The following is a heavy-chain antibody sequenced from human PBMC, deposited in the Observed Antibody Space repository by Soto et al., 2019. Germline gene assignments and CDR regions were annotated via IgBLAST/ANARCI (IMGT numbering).Heavy chain of an antibody. Sequence: QVQLVQYGAEVKKPGASVKVSCKASGYTFTSCGINWVRQARGQGFEWMGWISAYNGNTNYAQKLQDRVTMTTDTSTSSAYMELRSLSSDDTAVYYCARSEMATTPPGYWGQGTLVTVSS. CDR1: GYTFTSCG. J-gene: IGHJ4*02. CDR3: ARSEMATTPPGY. V-gene: IGHV1-18*01. CDR2: ISAYNGNT. D-gene: IGHD5-12*01.